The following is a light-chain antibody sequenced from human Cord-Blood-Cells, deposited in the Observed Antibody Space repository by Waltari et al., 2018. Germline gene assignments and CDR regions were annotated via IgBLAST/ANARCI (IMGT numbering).Light chain of an antibody. Sequence: EIVLPQSPATLSLSPGERATLSCRASQSVSSYLAWYQQKPGQAPRLLIYDASNRAAGIPARCSGSGSGTDFTLTISSLEPEDFAVYYCQQRSNWLLTFGGGTKVEIK. CDR1: QSVSSY. CDR3: QQRSNWLLT. V-gene: IGKV3-11*01. CDR2: DAS. J-gene: IGKJ4*01.